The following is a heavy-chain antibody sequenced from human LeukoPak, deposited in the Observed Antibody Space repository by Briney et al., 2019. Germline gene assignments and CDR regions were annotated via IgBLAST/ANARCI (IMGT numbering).Heavy chain of an antibody. D-gene: IGHD5-24*01. V-gene: IGHV3-23*01. CDR3: AKDSSDGYFVRANWFDP. Sequence: PGGSLRLSCAASGFTFSSYAMSWVRQAPGKGLEWVSAISGSGGSTYYADSVKGRFTISRDNSKSTLYLQMNSLRAEDTAVYYCAKDSSDGYFVRANWFDPWGQGTLVTVSS. CDR2: ISGSGGST. CDR1: GFTFSSYA. J-gene: IGHJ5*02.